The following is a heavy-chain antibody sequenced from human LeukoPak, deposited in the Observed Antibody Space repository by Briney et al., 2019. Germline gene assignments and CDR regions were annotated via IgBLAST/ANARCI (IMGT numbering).Heavy chain of an antibody. J-gene: IGHJ4*02. CDR2: ISGSGEYT. D-gene: IGHD6-13*01. Sequence: GGSLRLSCAASGFTFSTYAMSWVRQAPGKGLEWISAISGSGEYTYYADSVKGRFTISRDNSKNTLYLQMNSLRVEDTAVYYCAKASKYSSNWYPDRGQGTLVTVSS. V-gene: IGHV3-23*01. CDR1: GFTFSTYA. CDR3: AKASKYSSNWYPD.